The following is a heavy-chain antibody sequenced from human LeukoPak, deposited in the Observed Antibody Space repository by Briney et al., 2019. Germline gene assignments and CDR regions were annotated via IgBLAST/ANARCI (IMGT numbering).Heavy chain of an antibody. Sequence: GGSLRLSCAASGFTFSSYWMSWVRQAPGKGLEWVANIKQDGSEKYYVDSVKGRFTISRDNAKNSLYLQMNSLRAEDTAVYYCARNRGLGSSWYPFDPWGQATLVTVSS. CDR2: IKQDGSEK. CDR3: ARNRGLGSSWYPFDP. D-gene: IGHD6-13*01. J-gene: IGHJ5*02. V-gene: IGHV3-7*01. CDR1: GFTFSSYW.